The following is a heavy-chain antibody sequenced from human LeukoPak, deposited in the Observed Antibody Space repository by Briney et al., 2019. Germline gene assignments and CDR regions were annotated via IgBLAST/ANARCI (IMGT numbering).Heavy chain of an antibody. CDR2: IYISGST. J-gene: IGHJ5*02. Sequence: SETLSLTCTVSGGSISSYYWSWIRQPAGKGLEWIGRIYISGSTNYNPSPKSRVTMSVDTSKNQFSLKLGSVTAADTAVYYCARDQGDYWFDPWGQGTLVTVSS. D-gene: IGHD2-21*02. CDR3: ARDQGDYWFDP. V-gene: IGHV4-4*07. CDR1: GGSISSYY.